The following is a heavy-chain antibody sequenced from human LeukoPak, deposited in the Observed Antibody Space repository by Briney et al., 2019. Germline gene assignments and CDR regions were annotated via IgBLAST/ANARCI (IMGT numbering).Heavy chain of an antibody. CDR3: AKIAETSGIYGQGYDY. CDR1: GFTFSSYA. V-gene: IGHV3-23*01. CDR2: ISGSGDNT. Sequence: GGSLRLSCAASGFTFSSYAMSWVRQAPGKRLEWVSGISGSGDNTHNADFVEGRFTISRDNSKNTLYLQMNSLRAEDTAVYYCAKIAETSGIYGQGYDYWGQGTLVTVSS. J-gene: IGHJ4*02. D-gene: IGHD1-26*01.